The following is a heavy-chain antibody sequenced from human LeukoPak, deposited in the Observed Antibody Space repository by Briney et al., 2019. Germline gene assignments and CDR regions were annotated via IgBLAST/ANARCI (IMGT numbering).Heavy chain of an antibody. CDR1: GGTFSNDA. Sequence: GASVKVSCKASGGTFSNDAISWVRQAPGQGLEWMGWINPYSGVTNYPQKFQGRVSMTRDTSISTAYMELSRLRYDDTAVYYCAREDNWNALDYWGQGTLVTVSS. CDR2: INPYSGVT. J-gene: IGHJ4*02. D-gene: IGHD1-1*01. CDR3: AREDNWNALDY. V-gene: IGHV1-2*02.